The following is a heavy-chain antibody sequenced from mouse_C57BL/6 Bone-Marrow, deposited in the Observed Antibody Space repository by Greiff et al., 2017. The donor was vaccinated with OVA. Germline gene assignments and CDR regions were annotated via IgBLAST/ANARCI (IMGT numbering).Heavy chain of an antibody. V-gene: IGHV2-2*01. J-gene: IGHJ4*01. CDR1: GFSLTSYG. Sequence: VKLQESGPGLVQPSQSLSITCPVSGFSLTSYGVHWVRQSPGKGLEWLGVIWSGGSTDYNAAFISRLSISKDNSKSQVFFKMNSLQADDTAIYYCARSHYSNYYAMDYWGQGTSVTVSS. CDR3: ARSHYSNYYAMDY. D-gene: IGHD2-5*01. CDR2: IWSGGST.